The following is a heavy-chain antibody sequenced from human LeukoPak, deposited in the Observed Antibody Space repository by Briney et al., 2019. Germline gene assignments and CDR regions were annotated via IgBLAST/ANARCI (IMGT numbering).Heavy chain of an antibody. Sequence: GGSLRLSCAASGFTFSSYGMHRVRQAPGKGLEWVAVISYDGGNKYYADSVKGRFTISRDNSKNTLYLQMNSLRAEDTAVYYCARDGSGYSSSWPYGAGPFDYWGQGTLVTVSS. D-gene: IGHD6-13*01. CDR1: GFTFSSYG. J-gene: IGHJ4*02. V-gene: IGHV3-30*03. CDR3: ARDGSGYSSSWPYGAGPFDY. CDR2: ISYDGGNK.